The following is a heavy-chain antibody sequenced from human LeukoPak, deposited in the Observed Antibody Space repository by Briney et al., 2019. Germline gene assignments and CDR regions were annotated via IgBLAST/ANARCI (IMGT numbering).Heavy chain of an antibody. Sequence: SGTLSLTCAVSGGSISSSNWWSWVRQPPGKGLEWIGEIYHSGSTNYNPSLKSRVTISVDKSKNQFSLKLSSVTAADTAVYYCAREVGGVAARPFFYYYMDVWGKGTTVTVSS. D-gene: IGHD6-6*01. J-gene: IGHJ6*03. CDR3: AREVGGVAARPFFYYYMDV. CDR2: IYHSGST. V-gene: IGHV4-4*02. CDR1: GGSISSSNW.